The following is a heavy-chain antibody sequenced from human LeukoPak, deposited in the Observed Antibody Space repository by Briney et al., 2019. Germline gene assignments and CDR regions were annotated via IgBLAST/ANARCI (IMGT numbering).Heavy chain of an antibody. CDR2: ISSSSTTI. V-gene: IGHV3-48*02. D-gene: IGHD1-26*01. CDR3: ARDKTSGSYLYYFDY. Sequence: GGSLRLSCAASGFTFSTYSMNWVRQAPGKGLEWVSYISSSSTTIYYADSVKGRFTISRDNAKNSLYLQMNSVRDEDTAVFYCARDKTSGSYLYYFDYWGQGTLVTVSS. J-gene: IGHJ4*02. CDR1: GFTFSTYS.